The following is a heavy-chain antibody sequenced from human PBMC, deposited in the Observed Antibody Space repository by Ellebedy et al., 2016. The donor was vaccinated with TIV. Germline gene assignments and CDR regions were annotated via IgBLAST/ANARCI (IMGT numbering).Heavy chain of an antibody. CDR3: AKHVASRVVDASDF. CDR2: LGISAYPK. V-gene: IGHV3-23*01. J-gene: IGHJ3*01. CDR1: GFNFNTDA. Sequence: GESLKISCTMSGFNFNTDAMSWFRQAPGKGLEWVSGLGISAYPKYYADSVKGRFTISRDNAKNTTHLYISHLRAEDTAIYYCAKHVASRVVDASDFWGQGTLVTVSS.